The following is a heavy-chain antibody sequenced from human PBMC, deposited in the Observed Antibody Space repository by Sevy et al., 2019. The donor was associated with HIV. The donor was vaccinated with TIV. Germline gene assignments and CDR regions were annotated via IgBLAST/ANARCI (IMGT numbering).Heavy chain of an antibody. CDR2: INSDGSST. V-gene: IGHV3-74*01. J-gene: IGHJ4*02. D-gene: IGHD3-22*01. CDR3: ARIGYYYDSGTYYYYFDY. Sequence: GGSLRLSCAASGFTFSYYWMQWVRQAPGKGLVWVSRINSDGSSTNYADSVKGRFTISRDNAKNTLYLQMNSLRAEDTAVYYCARIGYYYDSGTYYYYFDYWGQGTLVTVSS. CDR1: GFTFSYYW.